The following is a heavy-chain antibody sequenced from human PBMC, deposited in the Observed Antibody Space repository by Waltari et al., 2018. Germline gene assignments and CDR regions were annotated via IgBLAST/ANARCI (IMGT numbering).Heavy chain of an antibody. CDR3: ARQMWDIVVVPAAMWDYYYYYMDV. CDR2: IYYSGST. CDR1: GGSISSSSYY. D-gene: IGHD2-2*01. V-gene: IGHV4-39*01. J-gene: IGHJ6*03. Sequence: QLQLQESGPGLVKPSETLSLTCTVSGGSISSSSYYWGWIRQPPGKELEWIGSIYYSGSTYSPPSLKGRVTSSVDTSKNQFSLKLSSVTAADTAVYYCARQMWDIVVVPAAMWDYYYYYMDVWGKGTTVTVSS.